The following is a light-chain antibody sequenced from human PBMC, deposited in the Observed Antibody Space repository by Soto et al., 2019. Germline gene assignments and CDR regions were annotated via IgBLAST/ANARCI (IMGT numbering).Light chain of an antibody. CDR1: QSVSSSY. CDR2: GAS. J-gene: IGKJ5*01. Sequence: EIVLTQSPGTLSLSPGERATLSCSASQSVSSSYLAWYQQKPGQAPRLLIYGASSRATGIPDRFSGSGSGTDFTLTISRLEPEDFALYYCQQYGSSLFTFGQGTRLEIK. V-gene: IGKV3-20*01. CDR3: QQYGSSLFT.